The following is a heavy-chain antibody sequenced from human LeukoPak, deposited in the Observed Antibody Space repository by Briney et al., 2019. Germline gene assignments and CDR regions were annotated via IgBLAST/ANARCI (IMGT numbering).Heavy chain of an antibody. D-gene: IGHD6-13*01. V-gene: IGHV3-23*01. J-gene: IGHJ4*02. Sequence: PGGSLRLSCAASGFTFSSYAMSWVRQAPGKGLEWVSVLSGSGGIRYYADSVKGRFTISRDNSKNTLYLQMNSLRAKDTAVYYCAKRIAAAGIGYYFDYWGQGTLVTVSS. CDR2: LSGSGGIR. CDR1: GFTFSSYA. CDR3: AKRIAAAGIGYYFDY.